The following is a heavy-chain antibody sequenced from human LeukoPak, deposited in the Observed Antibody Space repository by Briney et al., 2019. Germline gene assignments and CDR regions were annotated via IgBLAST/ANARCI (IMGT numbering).Heavy chain of an antibody. Sequence: ASVKVSCKASGYTFSGYDISWVRQAPGQGLEWMGWISTYNGNTKYAQKLQGRVTLTTDTSTSTAYMELRSLRSDDTAVYYCATHITAVPYWGQGTLVTVSS. CDR2: ISTYNGNT. CDR3: ATHITAVPY. D-gene: IGHD6-13*01. V-gene: IGHV1-18*01. J-gene: IGHJ4*02. CDR1: GYTFSGYD.